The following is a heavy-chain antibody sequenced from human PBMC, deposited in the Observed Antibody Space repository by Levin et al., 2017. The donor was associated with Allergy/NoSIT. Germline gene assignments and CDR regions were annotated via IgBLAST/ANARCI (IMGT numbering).Heavy chain of an antibody. Sequence: ASVKVSCKASGYIFNEYWMHWVRQAPGQGLEWMGRINPNNGATNYGQKFQGRVTMTRDTSISTVYMELSRLRSDDTAVYYCERDRIAFWTPLRYYYMDVWGKGTTVTVS. CDR1: GYIFNEYW. CDR2: INPNNGAT. CDR3: ERDRIAFWTPLRYYYMDV. D-gene: IGHD3/OR15-3a*01. J-gene: IGHJ6*03. V-gene: IGHV1-2*06.